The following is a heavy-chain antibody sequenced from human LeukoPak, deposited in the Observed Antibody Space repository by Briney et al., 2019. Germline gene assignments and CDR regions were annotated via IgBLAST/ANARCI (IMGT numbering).Heavy chain of an antibody. J-gene: IGHJ4*02. Sequence: PSETLSLTCTVSGGSFSSYYWSWIRQPAGKGLEWIGRTYTSGSTNYNSSLESRVTMSVDTSKNQVSLKLSSVTAADTAVYYCATGDGYNSFDYWGQGTLVTVSS. CDR3: ATGDGYNSFDY. V-gene: IGHV4-4*07. CDR1: GGSFSSYY. CDR2: TYTSGST. D-gene: IGHD5-24*01.